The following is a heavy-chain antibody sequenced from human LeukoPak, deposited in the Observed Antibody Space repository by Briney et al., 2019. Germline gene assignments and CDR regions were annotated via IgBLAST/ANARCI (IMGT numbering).Heavy chain of an antibody. D-gene: IGHD5-12*01. CDR1: GGSISSGCYY. V-gene: IGHV4-61*02. CDR3: AATPDFSGYDSHFDY. CDR2: IYTSGST. J-gene: IGHJ4*02. Sequence: PSQTLSLTCTVSGGSISSGCYYWSWIRQPAGKGLEWIRRIYTSGSTNYNPSLKSRVTISVDTSKNQFSLKLSSVTAADTAVYYCAATPDFSGYDSHFDYWGQGTLVTVSS.